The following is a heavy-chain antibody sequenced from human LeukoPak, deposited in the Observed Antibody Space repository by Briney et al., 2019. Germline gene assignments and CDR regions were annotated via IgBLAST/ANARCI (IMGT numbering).Heavy chain of an antibody. D-gene: IGHD2-2*01. CDR2: ISSSGSFI. V-gene: IGHV3-21*01. CDR3: ARDLRYCSSASCSENGAFDI. CDR1: GFTFSSCA. Sequence: PGGSLRLSCAASGFTFSSCAMSWVRQAPGEGLEWVSSISSSGSFIYYADSVKGRFTISRDNARNSLFLQMNSLRAEDTAVYYCARDLRYCSSASCSENGAFDIWGQGTMVTVSS. J-gene: IGHJ3*02.